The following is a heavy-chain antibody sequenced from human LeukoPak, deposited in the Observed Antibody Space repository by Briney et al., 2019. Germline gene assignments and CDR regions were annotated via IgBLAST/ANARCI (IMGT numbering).Heavy chain of an antibody. V-gene: IGHV4-39*01. CDR3: ARHMSYYDFWSGYYGNAFDI. CDR2: IYYSGST. D-gene: IGHD3-3*01. J-gene: IGHJ3*02. Sequence: SETLSLTCTVSGGSISSSNYYWGWIRQPPGKGLEWIGSIYYSGSTYYNPSLKSRVTISVDTSKNQSSLKLNSVTAADTAVYYCARHMSYYDFWSGYYGNAFDIWGQGTKVTVSS. CDR1: GGSISSSNYY.